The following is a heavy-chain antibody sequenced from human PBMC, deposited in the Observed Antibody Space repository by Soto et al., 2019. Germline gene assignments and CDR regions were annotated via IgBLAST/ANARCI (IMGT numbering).Heavy chain of an antibody. Sequence: ASVKVSCKASGYTFTSYGISWVRQAPGQGLEWMGWISAYNGNTNYAQKLQGRVTMTTDTSTSTAYIELRSLRSEDTAVYYCARDGSTVETAMVSQYFYGMDVWGQGTTVTVSS. J-gene: IGHJ6*02. V-gene: IGHV1-18*01. D-gene: IGHD5-18*01. CDR1: GYTFTSYG. CDR3: ARDGSTVETAMVSQYFYGMDV. CDR2: ISAYNGNT.